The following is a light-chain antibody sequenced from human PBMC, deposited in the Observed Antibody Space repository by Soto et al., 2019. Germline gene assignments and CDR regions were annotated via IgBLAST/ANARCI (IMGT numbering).Light chain of an antibody. J-gene: IGLJ1*01. V-gene: IGLV2-14*01. CDR3: SSYTSSSTRV. Sequence: QSALAQPASVSGTPGQSITISCTGTRSDVGGYNYVSWYQQHPGKAPKLMIYEVSNRPSGVSNRFPGSKSGNTAALTISGLQAEDEADYYCSSYTSSSTRVFGTGTKVTVL. CDR2: EVS. CDR1: RSDVGGYNY.